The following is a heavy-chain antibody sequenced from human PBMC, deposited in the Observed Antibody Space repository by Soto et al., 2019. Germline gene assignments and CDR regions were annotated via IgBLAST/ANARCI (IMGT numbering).Heavy chain of an antibody. CDR3: TTDWAPIY. CDR2: IKNKGDGGTA. D-gene: IGHD3-16*01. Sequence: AGSLRLSCAASGFTFTNAWMNWVRQAPGKGLEWVGRIKNKGDGGTADYAAPVKGRFTISRDDSKSTLYLQMNSLKTEDTAVYYCTTDWAPIYWGQGTLVTVS. CDR1: GFTFTNAW. V-gene: IGHV3-15*07. J-gene: IGHJ4*02.